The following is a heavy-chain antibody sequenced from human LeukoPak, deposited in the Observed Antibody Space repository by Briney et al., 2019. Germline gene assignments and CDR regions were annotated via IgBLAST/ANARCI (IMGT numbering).Heavy chain of an antibody. CDR2: ISDSGFTT. Sequence: GGSLRLSCAASGFTFSSYAMSWVRQAPGKGLEWVSGISDSGFTTYYADSVKGRFTISRGNSKNTLYVQMNSLRAEDTAVYYCAKSSNHYRPFDDWGQGTLVTVSS. D-gene: IGHD3-16*02. CDR1: GFTFSSYA. V-gene: IGHV3-23*01. CDR3: AKSSNHYRPFDD. J-gene: IGHJ4*02.